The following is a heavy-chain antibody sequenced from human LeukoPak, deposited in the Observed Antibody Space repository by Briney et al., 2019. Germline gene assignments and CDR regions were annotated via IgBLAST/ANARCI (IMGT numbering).Heavy chain of an antibody. CDR1: GLTVSSNC. CDR2: ISSSTSYI. D-gene: IGHD1-26*01. CDR3: ARENSGSYYQFDC. Sequence: GGSLRLACAASGLTVSSNCMSWVRQAPGKGLEWVSSISSSTSYIYYADSVKGRFTISRDNAKNSLYLQMNSLRPEDTAVYYCARENSGSYYQFDCWGQGTLVTVSS. V-gene: IGHV3-21*01. J-gene: IGHJ4*02.